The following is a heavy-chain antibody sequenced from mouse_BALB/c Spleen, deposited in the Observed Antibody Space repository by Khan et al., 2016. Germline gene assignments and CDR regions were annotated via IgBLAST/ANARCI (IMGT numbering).Heavy chain of an antibody. Sequence: QVQLQQSGAELVKPGASVKLSCKASGYTFTSYWMHWVKQRPGQGLEWIGEIDPSDSYTNYNQKFKGKATLTVDKSSSSAYMQLRSLTSEDDAVYYCARGGSSSFAYWVQGTLVTDSA. CDR3: ARGGSSSFAY. V-gene: IGHV1-69*02. D-gene: IGHD1-1*01. CDR2: IDPSDSYT. J-gene: IGHJ3*01. CDR1: GYTFTSYW.